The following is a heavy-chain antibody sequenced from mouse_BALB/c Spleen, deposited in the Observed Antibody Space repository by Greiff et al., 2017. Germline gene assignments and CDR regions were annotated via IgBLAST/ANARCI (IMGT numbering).Heavy chain of an antibody. Sequence: VQLQQSGPELVKPGASVKISCKASGYTFTDYNMHWVKQSHGKSLEWIGYIYPYNGGTGYNQKFKSKATLTVDNSSSTAYMELRSLTSEDSAVYYCASERNGYYGAMDYWGQGTSVTVSS. CDR1: GYTFTDYN. CDR2: IYPYNGGT. J-gene: IGHJ4*01. V-gene: IGHV1S29*02. CDR3: ASERNGYYGAMDY. D-gene: IGHD2-3*01.